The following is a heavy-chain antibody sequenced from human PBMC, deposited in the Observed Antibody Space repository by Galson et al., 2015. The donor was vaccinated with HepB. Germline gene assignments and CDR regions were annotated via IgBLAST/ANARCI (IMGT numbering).Heavy chain of an antibody. V-gene: IGHV3-48*02. D-gene: IGHD3-3*01. CDR1: GFTFSSYS. Sequence: SLRLSCAASGFTFSSYSMNWVRQAPGKGLEWVSYISSSSTIYYADSVKGRFTISRDNANNSLFLQMSSLRDEDTAVYYCARDSIFGVGLPFFDYWGQGTLVTVSS. CDR3: ARDSIFGVGLPFFDY. J-gene: IGHJ4*02. CDR2: ISSSSTI.